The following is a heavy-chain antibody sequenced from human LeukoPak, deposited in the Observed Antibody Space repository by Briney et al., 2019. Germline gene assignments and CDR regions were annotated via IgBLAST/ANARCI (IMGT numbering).Heavy chain of an antibody. V-gene: IGHV3-66*01. D-gene: IGHD2-15*01. CDR2: IYSGGST. Sequence: GGSLRLSCAASGFTVGSNNMSWVRQAPGKGLEWVSVIYSGGSTYYADSVKGRFTISRDNSKNTLYLQMNSLRAEDTAVYYCARDRRGARYYMDVWGKGTTVTISS. CDR1: GFTVGSNN. CDR3: ARDRRGARYYMDV. J-gene: IGHJ6*03.